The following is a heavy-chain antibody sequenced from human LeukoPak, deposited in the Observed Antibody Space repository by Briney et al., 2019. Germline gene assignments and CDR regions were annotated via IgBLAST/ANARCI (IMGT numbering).Heavy chain of an antibody. CDR3: AKDWIYDAGSYLGDKYFDY. CDR2: ISASGGRT. Sequence: GGSLRLSCAASGFVFSDYAMTWVRQAPGKGLEWVSGISASGGRTYNADAVKGRFTISRDNSKNTVYLQMNSLRDEDTAVYYCAKDWIYDAGSYLGDKYFDYWGQGTLVTVSS. CDR1: GFVFSDYA. V-gene: IGHV3-23*01. J-gene: IGHJ4*02. D-gene: IGHD3-10*01.